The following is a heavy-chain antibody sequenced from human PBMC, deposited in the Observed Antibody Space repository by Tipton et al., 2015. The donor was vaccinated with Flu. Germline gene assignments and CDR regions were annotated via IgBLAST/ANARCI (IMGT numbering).Heavy chain of an antibody. D-gene: IGHD6-6*01. J-gene: IGHJ6*02. V-gene: IGHV3-9*01. CDR1: GFTFDDLT. CDR3: AKDMRPSSSPDYFYYSGMDV. CDR2: VNWNSVAM. Sequence: SLRLSCTASGFTFDDLTMHWVRQALGKGLEWVSSVNWNSVAMDYADSVKGRFTIARDNARNSLYLEMNTLRAEDTALYYCAKDMRPSSSPDYFYYSGMDVWGQGTAVTVSS.